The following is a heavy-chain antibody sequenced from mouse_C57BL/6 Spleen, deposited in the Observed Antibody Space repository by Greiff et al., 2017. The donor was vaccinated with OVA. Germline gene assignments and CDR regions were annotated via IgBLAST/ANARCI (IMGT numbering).Heavy chain of an antibody. V-gene: IGHV1-62-2*01. D-gene: IGHD1-1*01. J-gene: IGHJ4*01. CDR3: ARHELPGNSFAMDY. CDR2: FYPGSGSI. CDR1: GYTFTEYT. Sequence: QVQLKESGAELVKPGASVKLSCKASGYTFTEYTIHWVKQRSGQGLAWIGWFYPGSGSIKYNEKFKDKATLTADKSSSTVYMELSRLTSVDSAFYFCARHELPGNSFAMDYWGQGTSVTVSS.